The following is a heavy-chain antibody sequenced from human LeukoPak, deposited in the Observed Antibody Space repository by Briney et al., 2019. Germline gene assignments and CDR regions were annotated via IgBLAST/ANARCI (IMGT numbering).Heavy chain of an antibody. J-gene: IGHJ6*02. Sequence: SETLSLTCAVYGGSFSGYYWSWIRQPPVKGLEWIGEINHSGSTNYNPSLKSRVTISVDTSKNQFSLKLSSVTAADTAVYYCARDTIYDYVWGSGGYYYYGMDVWGQGTTVTVSS. CDR2: INHSGST. CDR1: GGSFSGYY. D-gene: IGHD3-16*01. CDR3: ARDTIYDYVWGSGGYYYYGMDV. V-gene: IGHV4-34*01.